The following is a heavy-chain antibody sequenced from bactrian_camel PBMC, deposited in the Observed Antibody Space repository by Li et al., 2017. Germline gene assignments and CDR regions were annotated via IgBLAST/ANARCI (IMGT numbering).Heavy chain of an antibody. CDR2: INGGGGTT. CDR3: AVRWSGTRCFASARGYNY. CDR1: GFTFGAYA. Sequence: VQLVESGGDSVQAGGSLRLSCTASGFTFGAYAMSWARQAPGRALEWIASINGGGGTTSFADSVKGRFTISRDNAKDTLYLQMNNLKPEDTALYYCAVRWSGTRCFASARGYNYNGQGTQVTVS. D-gene: IGHD3*01. V-gene: IGHV3S42*01. J-gene: IGHJ4*01.